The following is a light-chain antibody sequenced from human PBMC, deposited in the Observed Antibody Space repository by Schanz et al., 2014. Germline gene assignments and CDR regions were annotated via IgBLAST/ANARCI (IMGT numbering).Light chain of an antibody. CDR2: DAS. Sequence: EIVLTQSPATLSVSPGERASLSCRASQYLAYNLAWYQQKPGQAPRLLIYDASNRATGIPTRFSGSGSGTDFTLTISSLEPEDFADYYCQRRSSWPPYTFGLGTKLEIK. V-gene: IGKV3-11*01. J-gene: IGKJ2*01. CDR3: QRRSSWPPYT. CDR1: QYLAYN.